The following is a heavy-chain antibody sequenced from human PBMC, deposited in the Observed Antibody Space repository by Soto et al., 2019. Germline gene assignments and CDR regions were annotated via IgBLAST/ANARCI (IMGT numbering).Heavy chain of an antibody. V-gene: IGHV3-33*01. CDR3: ARDSLASLRFLEWLLPYGMDV. Sequence: PGGSLRLSCAASGFTFSSYVMHWVRQAPGKGLEWVAVIWYDGSNKYYADSVKGRFTISRDNSKNTLYLQMNSLRAEDTAVYYCARDSLASLRFLEWLLPYGMDVWGQGTTVTVSS. CDR2: IWYDGSNK. D-gene: IGHD3-3*01. CDR1: GFTFSSYV. J-gene: IGHJ6*02.